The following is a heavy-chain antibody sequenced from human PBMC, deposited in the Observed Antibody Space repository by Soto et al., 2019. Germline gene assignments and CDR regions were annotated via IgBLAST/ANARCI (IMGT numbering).Heavy chain of an antibody. CDR1: GFTFSSYA. Sequence: GGSLRLSCAASGFTFSSYAMHWVRQAPGKGLEWVAVISYDGSNKYYADSVKGRFTISRDDSKNTLYLQMNSLRAEDTAVYYCARDRAEGVVTASDDWNWFDPWGQGTLVTVSS. V-gene: IGHV3-30-3*01. CDR3: ARDRAEGVVTASDDWNWFDP. J-gene: IGHJ5*02. CDR2: ISYDGSNK. D-gene: IGHD2-21*02.